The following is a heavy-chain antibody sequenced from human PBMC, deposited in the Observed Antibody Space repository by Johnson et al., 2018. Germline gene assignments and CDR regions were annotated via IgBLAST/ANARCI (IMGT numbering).Heavy chain of an antibody. CDR1: GFTFSSYG. CDR3: ARSTMVVVGRVEYFHP. D-gene: IGHD3-22*01. J-gene: IGHJ1*01. Sequence: QVQLVQSGGGLVQPGGSLRLSCAASGFTFSSYGMHWVRQAPGKGLEWVAVLWYDGSNKYYADSVKGRLTISRDNAKNSLYLQLNSMRAEDTAVYYCARSTMVVVGRVEYFHPWGEGTLVTVSS. V-gene: IGHV3-33*08. CDR2: LWYDGSNK.